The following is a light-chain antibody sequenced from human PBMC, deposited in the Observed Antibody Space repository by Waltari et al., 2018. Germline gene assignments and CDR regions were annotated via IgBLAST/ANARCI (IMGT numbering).Light chain of an antibody. V-gene: IGKV1-39*01. CDR1: ENIGSY. Sequence: DIQLTPSPSSLSASLGARVPITCLASENIGSYLNWYQQRTGEAPKLLIYATSTLQTEVPSRFSGSGSRTDFTLTISSLQPEDFATYYCQHTFETPYSFGQGTKLESK. J-gene: IGKJ2*01. CDR2: ATS. CDR3: QHTFETPYS.